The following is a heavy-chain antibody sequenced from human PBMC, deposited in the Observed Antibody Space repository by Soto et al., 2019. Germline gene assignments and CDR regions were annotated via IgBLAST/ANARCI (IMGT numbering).Heavy chain of an antibody. CDR1: GGSISSYY. V-gene: IGHV4-59*08. Sequence: SETLSLTCTVSGGSISSYYWSWIRQSPEKGLEWIGYIHYSGSTNYNPSLKSRVTISVDTSKNQFSLKLSSVTAADTAVYYCARQYGGSYADYWGQGTLVTVSS. CDR3: ARQYGGSYADY. CDR2: IHYSGST. D-gene: IGHD1-26*01. J-gene: IGHJ4*02.